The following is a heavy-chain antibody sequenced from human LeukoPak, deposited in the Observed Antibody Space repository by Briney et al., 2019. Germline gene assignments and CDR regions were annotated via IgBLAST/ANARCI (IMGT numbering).Heavy chain of an antibody. V-gene: IGHV3-11*01. CDR3: ARDLIGVYYFDY. D-gene: IGHD3-22*01. Sequence: PGGSLRLSCAASGFTFSDYYMSWIRQAPGKGLEWVSYISSSGSTVYYADSVEGRFTISRDNAKNSLYLQMNSLRAEDTAVYYCARDLIGVYYFDYWGQGTLVTVSS. CDR1: GFTFSDYY. J-gene: IGHJ4*02. CDR2: ISSSGSTV.